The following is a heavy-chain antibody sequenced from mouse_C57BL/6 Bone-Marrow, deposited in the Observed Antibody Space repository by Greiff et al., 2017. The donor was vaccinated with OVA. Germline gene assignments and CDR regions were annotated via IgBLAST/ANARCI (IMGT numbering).Heavy chain of an antibody. CDR3: ARDSNYWYFDV. J-gene: IGHJ1*03. CDR2: IYPSDSET. D-gene: IGHD2-5*01. Sequence: QVQLQQPGAELVRPGSSVKLSCKASGYTFTSYWMDWVKQRPGQGLEWIGNIYPSDSETHYNQKFKDKATLTVDKSSSTAYMQLSSLTSGDSAVYYCARDSNYWYFDVWGTGTTVTVSS. V-gene: IGHV1-61*01. CDR1: GYTFTSYW.